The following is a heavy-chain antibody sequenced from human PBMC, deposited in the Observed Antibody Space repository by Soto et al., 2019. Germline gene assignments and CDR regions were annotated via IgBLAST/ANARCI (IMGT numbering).Heavy chain of an antibody. J-gene: IGHJ4*02. Sequence: GGSLRLSCAASGFTFSSYAMHWVRQAPGKGLEWVAVISYDGSNKYYADSVKGRFTISRDNSKNTLYLQMNSLRAEDTAVYYCARDLSLDYWGQGTLVTVSS. V-gene: IGHV3-30-3*01. CDR2: ISYDGSNK. D-gene: IGHD3-16*02. CDR3: ARDLSLDY. CDR1: GFTFSSYA.